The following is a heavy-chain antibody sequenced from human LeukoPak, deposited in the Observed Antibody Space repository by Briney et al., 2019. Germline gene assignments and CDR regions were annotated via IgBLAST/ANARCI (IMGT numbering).Heavy chain of an antibody. CDR3: AKAPPPYYDSSGQFDY. Sequence: GGSLRLSCAASGFTFSSYAMSWVRQAPGEGLEWVSAISGSGGSTYYADSVKGRFTISRDNSKNTLYLQMNRLRAEDTAVYYCAKAPPPYYDSSGQFDYWGQGTLVTVSS. D-gene: IGHD3-22*01. J-gene: IGHJ4*02. CDR1: GFTFSSYA. CDR2: ISGSGGST. V-gene: IGHV3-23*01.